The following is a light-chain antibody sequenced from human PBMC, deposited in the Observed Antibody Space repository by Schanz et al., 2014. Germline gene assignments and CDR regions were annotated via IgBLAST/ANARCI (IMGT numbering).Light chain of an antibody. V-gene: IGLV2-14*03. Sequence: QSALTQPPSASGSPGQSITISCTGTSSDVGGYNYVSWYQHHPGKAPKLMIYDASNRPSGVSNRFSGSKSAYTASLTISGLQAEDEADYYCCSYAGSRTLWVFGGGTKLTVL. CDR3: CSYAGSRTLWV. CDR1: SSDVGGYNY. J-gene: IGLJ3*02. CDR2: DAS.